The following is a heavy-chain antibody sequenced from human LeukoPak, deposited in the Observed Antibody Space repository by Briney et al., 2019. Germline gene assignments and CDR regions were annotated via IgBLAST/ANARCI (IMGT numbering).Heavy chain of an antibody. J-gene: IGHJ1*01. CDR2: ISAYNGNT. CDR1: GYTFTSYG. Sequence: ASVKVSCKASGYTFTSYGISWVQQAPGQGLEWMGWISAYNGNTNYAQKLQGRVTMTTDTSTSTAYMELRSLRSDDTAVYYCARSSLWRYELVDCQHWGQGTLATVSS. V-gene: IGHV1-18*01. CDR3: ARSSLWRYELVDCQH. D-gene: IGHD2-21*01.